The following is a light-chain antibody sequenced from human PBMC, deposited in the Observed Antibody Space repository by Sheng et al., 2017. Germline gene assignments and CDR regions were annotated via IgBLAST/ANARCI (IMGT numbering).Light chain of an antibody. Sequence: QSALTQPPSASGSPGQSVTISCTGTSSDVGVYNYVSWYQRHPGKAPKLMIYEVNKRPSGVPDRFSGSKSGNTASLTVSGLQAEDEADYYCSSYAGTNNLIFGGGTKLTVL. CDR1: SSDVGVYNY. V-gene: IGLV2-8*01. CDR3: SSYAGTNNLI. J-gene: IGLJ2*01. CDR2: EVN.